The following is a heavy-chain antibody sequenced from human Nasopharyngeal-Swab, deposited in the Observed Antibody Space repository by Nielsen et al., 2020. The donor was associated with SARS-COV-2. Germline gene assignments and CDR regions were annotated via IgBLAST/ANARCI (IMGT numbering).Heavy chain of an antibody. J-gene: IGHJ4*02. V-gene: IGHV3-23*01. Sequence: VRQIPGKGLEWVSAISGSGGSTYYADSVKGRFTISRDNSKNTLYLQMNSLRAEDTAVYYCAKDPMLGPLDYWGQGTLVTVSS. CDR3: AKDPMLGPLDY. CDR2: ISGSGGST. D-gene: IGHD3-10*02.